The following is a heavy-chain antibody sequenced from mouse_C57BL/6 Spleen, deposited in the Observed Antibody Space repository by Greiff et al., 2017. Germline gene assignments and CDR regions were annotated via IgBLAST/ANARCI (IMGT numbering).Heavy chain of an antibody. CDR2: IYPGSGNT. CDR1: GYSFTSYY. J-gene: IGHJ2*01. D-gene: IGHD1-1*01. Sequence: VQLQQSGPELVKPGASVKISCTASGYSFTSYYIHWVKQRPGQGLEWIGWIYPGSGNTKYNEQFKGKATMTADTTSSTAYMQLSSLTSEDSAVYYCARGKYYGNDWGQGTTLTVSS. CDR3: ARGKYYGND. V-gene: IGHV1-66*01.